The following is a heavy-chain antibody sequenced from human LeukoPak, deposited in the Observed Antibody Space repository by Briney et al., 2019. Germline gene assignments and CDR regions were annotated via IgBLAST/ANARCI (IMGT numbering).Heavy chain of an antibody. V-gene: IGHV4-4*07. CDR3: ARDRVIAVDGYYFDY. CDR2: IYTSGST. J-gene: IGHJ4*02. D-gene: IGHD6-19*01. CDR1: GGSISSYY. Sequence: PSETLSLTCTVSGGSISSYYWSWIRQPAGPVLEWIGRIYTSGSTNYNPSLKSRVTMSVDTSKNQFSLKLSSVTAADTAVYYCARDRVIAVDGYYFDYWGQGTLVTVSS.